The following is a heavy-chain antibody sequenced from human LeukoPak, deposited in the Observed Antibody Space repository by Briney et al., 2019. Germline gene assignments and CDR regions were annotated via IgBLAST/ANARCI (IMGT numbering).Heavy chain of an antibody. CDR1: GYTFTGYY. Sequence: ASVKVSCKASGYTFTGYYMHWVRQAPGQGLEWMGRINPNSGGTNYAQKFQGRVTMTRDTSISTAYMELSRLRSDDTAVYYCARDPYDYVWGSYRYTGVSIGYWGQGTLVTVSS. V-gene: IGHV1-2*06. D-gene: IGHD3-16*02. CDR3: ARDPYDYVWGSYRYTGVSIGY. CDR2: INPNSGGT. J-gene: IGHJ4*02.